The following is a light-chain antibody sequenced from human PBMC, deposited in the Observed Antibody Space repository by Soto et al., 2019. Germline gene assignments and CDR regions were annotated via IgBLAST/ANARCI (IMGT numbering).Light chain of an antibody. Sequence: DIVMTQSPDSLAVSLGERATINCKSSQSVLYSSNNKNYLAWYQQKPGQPPKLLIYWASTRESGVPDRFSGSGSGTDFTLTISSLQAEDVAVYSCQQYYTSPLTFGGGTRWISN. J-gene: IGKJ4*01. V-gene: IGKV4-1*01. CDR2: WAS. CDR1: QSVLYSSNNKNY. CDR3: QQYYTSPLT.